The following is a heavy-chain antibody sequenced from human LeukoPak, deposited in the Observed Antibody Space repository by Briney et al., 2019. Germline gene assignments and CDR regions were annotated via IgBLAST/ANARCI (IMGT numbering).Heavy chain of an antibody. CDR1: GFTFNNYW. CDR2: IETDGRRT. Sequence: PGGSLRLSCAVSGFTFNNYWMHWVRQAPGKGLMWVARIETDGRRTTYAESVKGRFTISRDNAKNALYLQMNSLRAEDTAVYYCARVGYASGVYQIDHWGQGPLVTVSS. D-gene: IGHD3-10*01. V-gene: IGHV3-74*01. J-gene: IGHJ4*02. CDR3: ARVGYASGVYQIDH.